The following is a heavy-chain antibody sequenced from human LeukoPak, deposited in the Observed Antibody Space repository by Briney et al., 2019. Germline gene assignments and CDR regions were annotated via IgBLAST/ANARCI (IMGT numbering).Heavy chain of an antibody. CDR1: GYTFTSYD. J-gene: IGHJ4*02. Sequence: ASVKVSCKASGYTFTSYDINWVRQATGQGLEWMGWMNPNSGNTGYAQKFQGRVTMTRDTSTSTVYMELSSLRSEDTAVYYCARDLSGSGSYSIYWGQGTLVTVSS. CDR3: ARDLSGSGSYSIY. CDR2: MNPNSGNT. V-gene: IGHV1-8*01. D-gene: IGHD1-26*01.